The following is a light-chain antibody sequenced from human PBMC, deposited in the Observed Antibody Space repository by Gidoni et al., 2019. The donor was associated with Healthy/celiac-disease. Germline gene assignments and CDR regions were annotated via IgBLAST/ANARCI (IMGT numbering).Light chain of an antibody. CDR2: GAS. CDR1: QIVSSSY. V-gene: IGKV3-20*01. Sequence: EIVFTQSPGTLSLSPGERATLSCRASQIVSSSYLAWYQQKPGQAPRLLIYGASSRATGIPDRFSGSGSGTDFTLTISRLEPEDFAVYYCQQYGSSPPWTCXQXTKVEIK. CDR3: QQYGSSPPWT. J-gene: IGKJ1*01.